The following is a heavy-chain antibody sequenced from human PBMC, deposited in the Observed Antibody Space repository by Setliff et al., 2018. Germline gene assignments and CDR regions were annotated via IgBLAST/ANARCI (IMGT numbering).Heavy chain of an antibody. CDR3: ATVERWFSSLEN. CDR2: ISNDATSI. Sequence: PGGSLRLSCEASGFTFSAYSMTWVRQAPGKGLEWVSSISNDATSIYYADSLKGRLTISRDNARKSLYLQMNSLRAEDTAVYFCATVERWFSSLENWGQGSVVTVSS. J-gene: IGHJ4*02. CDR1: GFTFSAYS. D-gene: IGHD2-15*01. V-gene: IGHV3-21*01.